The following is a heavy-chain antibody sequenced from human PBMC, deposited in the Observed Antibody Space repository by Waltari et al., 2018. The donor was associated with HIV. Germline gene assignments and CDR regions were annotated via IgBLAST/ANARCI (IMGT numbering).Heavy chain of an antibody. D-gene: IGHD6-19*01. CDR3: ARDADSSGLDY. CDR1: GFTFSSYW. J-gene: IGHJ4*02. CDR2: IKNDGTVI. V-gene: IGHV3-74*01. Sequence: QLVESGGGLVQPGGSLRLSCTASGFTFSSYWMHWVRQPPGKGLVWVSRIKNDGTVIDYVDAVKGRFTISRDNAKKSVFLQMNNLRAEDTAVYYCARDADSSGLDYWGQGTLVTVSS.